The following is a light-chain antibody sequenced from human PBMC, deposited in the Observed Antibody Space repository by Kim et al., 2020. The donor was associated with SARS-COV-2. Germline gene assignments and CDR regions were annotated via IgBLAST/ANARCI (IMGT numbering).Light chain of an antibody. J-gene: IGKJ1*01. CDR2: GAS. Sequence: APPSFPSLPPLPCTSFPLSPPTPRHPPRLLLYGASRSSTGIPPIFCGSGSATDFTLTIIRLEPDDFAVYYCQQYCSSSPWTFGHGTPVEI. V-gene: IGKV3-20*01. CDR1: PPLPCTS. CDR3: QQYCSSSPWT.